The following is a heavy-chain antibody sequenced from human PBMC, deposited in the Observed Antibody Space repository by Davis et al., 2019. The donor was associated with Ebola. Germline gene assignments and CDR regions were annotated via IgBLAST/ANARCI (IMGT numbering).Heavy chain of an antibody. J-gene: IGHJ4*02. V-gene: IGHV3-21*01. Sequence: GESLKISCAASGFTFSSYSMNWVRQAPGKGLEWVSSISGSSTYIYYADSVKGRFNISRDNAKNSLYLQMNSLRAEDTAVYYCARREAGSNWSVDYWGQGTLVTVSS. CDR2: ISGSSTYI. CDR1: GFTFSSYS. CDR3: ARREAGSNWSVDY. D-gene: IGHD6-13*01.